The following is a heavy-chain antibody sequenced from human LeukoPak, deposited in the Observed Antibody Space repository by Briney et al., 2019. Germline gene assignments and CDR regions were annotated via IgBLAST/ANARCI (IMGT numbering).Heavy chain of an antibody. D-gene: IGHD2-15*01. V-gene: IGHV1-18*01. CDR3: ARERGGGLGYCSGGSCYTDNTAFDY. CDR1: GYTFTSYG. J-gene: IGHJ4*02. CDR2: ISAYNGNT. Sequence: VASVKVSCRASGYTFTSYGISWVRQAPGQGLEWMGWISAYNGNTNYAQKLQGRVTMTTDTSTSTAYMELSSLRSEDTAVYYCARERGGGLGYCSGGSCYTDNTAFDYWGQGTLVTVSS.